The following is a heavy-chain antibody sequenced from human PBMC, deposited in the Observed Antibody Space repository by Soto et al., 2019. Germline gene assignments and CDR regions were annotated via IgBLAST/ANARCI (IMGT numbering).Heavy chain of an antibody. CDR3: ARDLGYYDSSGYLDY. D-gene: IGHD3-22*01. CDR2: ISSSSSYI. J-gene: IGHJ4*02. Sequence: AGGSLRLSCAASGFTFSSYSMNWVRQAPGKGLEWVSSISSSSSYIYYADSVKGRFTISRDNAKNSLYLQMNSLRAEDTAVYYCARDLGYYDSSGYLDYWGQGTLVTVSS. V-gene: IGHV3-21*01. CDR1: GFTFSSYS.